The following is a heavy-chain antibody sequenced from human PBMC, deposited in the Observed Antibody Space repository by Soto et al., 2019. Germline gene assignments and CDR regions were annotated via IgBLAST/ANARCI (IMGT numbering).Heavy chain of an antibody. CDR3: ARVLPGSIVVVVAATRYFDL. J-gene: IGHJ2*01. CDR2: INHSGST. Sequence: QVQIQQWGAGLLKTSETLSLTCAVYGGSFSGYYWSWIRQPPGKGLEWIGEINHSGSTNYNPSLKSRVTISVDTSKNQFSMKLSSVTAADTAVYYCARVLPGSIVVVVAATRYFDLWGLGTLVTVSS. V-gene: IGHV4-34*01. D-gene: IGHD2-15*01. CDR1: GGSFSGYY.